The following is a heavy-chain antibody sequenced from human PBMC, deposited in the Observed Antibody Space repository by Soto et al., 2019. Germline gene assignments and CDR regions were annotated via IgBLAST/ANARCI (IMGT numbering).Heavy chain of an antibody. CDR2: IYHSGST. J-gene: IGHJ6*02. CDR3: ARDSVSEYYDFWSGSYGMDV. D-gene: IGHD3-3*01. CDR1: GGSISSSNW. Sequence: QVQLQESGPGLVKPSGTLSLTCAVSGGSISSSNWWSWVRQPPGKGLEWIGEIYHSGSTNYNPSLKIRVTISVDKSKNQFSLKLSSVTAADTAVYYCARDSVSEYYDFWSGSYGMDVWGQGTTVTVSS. V-gene: IGHV4-4*02.